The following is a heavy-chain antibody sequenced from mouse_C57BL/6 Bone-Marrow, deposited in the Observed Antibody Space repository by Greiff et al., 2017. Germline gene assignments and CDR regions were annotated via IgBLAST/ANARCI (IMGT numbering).Heavy chain of an antibody. J-gene: IGHJ3*01. CDR3: ARDPWFAY. CDR2: ISDGGSYT. V-gene: IGHV5-4*01. Sequence: LVESGGGLVKPGGSLKLSCAASGFTFSSYAMSWVRQTPEKRLEWVATISDGGSYTYYPDNVKCRFTISRDNAKNNLYLQMSHLKSEDTAMYYCARDPWFAYWGQGTLVTVSA. CDR1: GFTFSSYA.